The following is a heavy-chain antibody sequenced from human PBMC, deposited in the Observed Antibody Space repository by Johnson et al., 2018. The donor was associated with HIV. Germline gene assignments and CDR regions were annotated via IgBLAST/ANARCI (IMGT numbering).Heavy chain of an antibody. D-gene: IGHD3-10*01. CDR3: ALEAVRSTDAFDI. CDR2: IKQDGSEK. Sequence: VQLVESGGGVVQPGRSLRLSCAASGFTFSSYWMSWVRQSPGKGLEWVANIKQDGSEKYYVDSVKGRFTISRDNTKNSLYLQTNSLRAKDTAVYYCALEAVRSTDAFDIWGQGTMVIVSS. V-gene: IGHV3-7*05. J-gene: IGHJ3*02. CDR1: GFTFSSYW.